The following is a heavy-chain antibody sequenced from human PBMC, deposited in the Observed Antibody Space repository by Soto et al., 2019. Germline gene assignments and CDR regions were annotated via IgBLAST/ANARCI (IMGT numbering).Heavy chain of an antibody. Sequence: ASVKVSCKASGYTFTSYGISWVRQAPGQGLEWMGWISAYNGNTNYAQKLQGRVTMTTDTSTSTAYMELRSLRSDDTAVYYCARGFRYSSNWINYYYYYDMDVWGQGTTVTFSS. CDR3: ARGFRYSSNWINYYYYYDMDV. V-gene: IGHV1-18*01. J-gene: IGHJ6*02. CDR1: GYTFTSYG. CDR2: ISAYNGNT. D-gene: IGHD6-13*01.